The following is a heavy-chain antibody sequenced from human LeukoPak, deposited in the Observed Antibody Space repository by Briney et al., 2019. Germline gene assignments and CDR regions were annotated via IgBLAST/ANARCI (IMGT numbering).Heavy chain of an antibody. CDR1: GFSLTTNTVG. D-gene: IGHD3-10*01. CDR3: AHDSPGNYGLVY. J-gene: IGHJ4*02. V-gene: IGHV2-5*01. Sequence: SGPTLVNPTQTLTVTCTFSGFSLTTNTVGVGWIRQPPGKALEWLALIYGNDDKRYSASLKTRLTVTKDTSKNQVVLTMTNMDPVDTATYYCAHDSPGNYGLVYWGQGILVTVSS. CDR2: IYGNDDK.